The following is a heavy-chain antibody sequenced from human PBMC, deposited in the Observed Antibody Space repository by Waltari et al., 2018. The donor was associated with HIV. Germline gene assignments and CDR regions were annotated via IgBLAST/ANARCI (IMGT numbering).Heavy chain of an antibody. J-gene: IGHJ6*02. D-gene: IGHD1-1*01. CDR2: IDQSGAS. CDR1: GGSFSGFS. CDR3: ARGPSLRAFRGNLYFNSSLDV. Sequence: QVQLQQWGAGQVQPSETLSLTCLLSGGSFSGFSWTWVRHPPGKGLEWIGEIDQSGASRFNPSLKRRITISMDTSRSHFALKLSPVSPADTAVYYCARGPSLRAFRGNLYFNSSLDVWGQGTTVTVSS. V-gene: IGHV4-34*02.